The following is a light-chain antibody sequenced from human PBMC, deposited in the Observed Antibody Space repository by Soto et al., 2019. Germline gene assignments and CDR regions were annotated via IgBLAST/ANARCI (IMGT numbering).Light chain of an antibody. V-gene: IGKV1-39*01. CDR2: AAS. CDR3: QQSSSTPWT. J-gene: IGKJ1*01. CDR1: QSITNY. Sequence: DIQMTQSPSSLSASVGDRVTITCRASQSITNYLNWYQQKPGKAPKLLIYAASSLQSGVPSRFSGSESGPDFTLSISSLQPEDFATYYCQQSSSTPWTFGQGTKVEIK.